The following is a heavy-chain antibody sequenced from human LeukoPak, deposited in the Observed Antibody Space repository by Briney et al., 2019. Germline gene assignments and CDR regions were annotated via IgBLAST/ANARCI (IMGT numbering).Heavy chain of an antibody. CDR2: INHSGST. CDR3: ARAAVAGGRGRRASPFDY. V-gene: IGHV4-34*01. J-gene: IGHJ4*02. D-gene: IGHD6-19*01. CDR1: GGSISSYY. Sequence: SETLSLTCTVSGGSISSYYWSWIRQPPGKGLEWIGEINHSGSTNYNPSLKSRVTISVDTSKNQFSLKLSSETAADTAVYYCARAAVAGGRGRRASPFDYWGQGTLVTVSS.